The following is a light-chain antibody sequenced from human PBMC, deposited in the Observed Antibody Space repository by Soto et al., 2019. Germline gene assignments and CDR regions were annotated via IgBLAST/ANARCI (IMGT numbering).Light chain of an antibody. CDR2: AAS. J-gene: IGKJ5*01. CDR3: QQSYNIPRT. CDR1: ESIRDY. Sequence: DIQMTQSPSTLSASVGDRVTITFRASESIRDYLNWYQQKPGKAPNLLIYAASSLQSGVPSRFSGGGSGTDFTLTISSLQPEDFATYYCQQSYNIPRTFGQGTRLEIK. V-gene: IGKV1-39*01.